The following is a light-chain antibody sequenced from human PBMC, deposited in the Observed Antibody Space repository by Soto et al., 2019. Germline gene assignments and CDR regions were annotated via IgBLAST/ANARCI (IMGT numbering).Light chain of an antibody. Sequence: EIVMTQSPATLSVSPGERAILSCRASKSVSNNLAWYQQKPGQAPRLLIYGASTRATGIPVRFSGSGSGTEFTLSISSLQSEDFAIYYCQQYNNWPPHTFGGGTKVEIK. CDR3: QQYNNWPPHT. J-gene: IGKJ4*01. V-gene: IGKV3-15*01. CDR1: KSVSNN. CDR2: GAS.